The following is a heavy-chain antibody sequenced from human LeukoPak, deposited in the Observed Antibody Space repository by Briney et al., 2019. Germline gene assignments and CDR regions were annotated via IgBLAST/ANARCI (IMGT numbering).Heavy chain of an antibody. CDR3: ATGIAVAGPVFDY. D-gene: IGHD6-19*01. Sequence: GGSLRLSCAASGFTFSSYAMSWVRQTPGKGLEWVSAISGSGGSTYYADSVKGRFTISRDNSKNTLYLQMNSLRAEDTAVYYCATGIAVAGPVFDYWGQGTLVTVSS. V-gene: IGHV3-23*01. CDR1: GFTFSSYA. J-gene: IGHJ4*02. CDR2: ISGSGGST.